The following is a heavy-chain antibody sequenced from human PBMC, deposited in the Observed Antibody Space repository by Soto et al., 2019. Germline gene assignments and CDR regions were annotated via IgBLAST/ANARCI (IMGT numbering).Heavy chain of an antibody. CDR3: AKDPYCSGGSCYDPLLF. V-gene: IGHV3-23*01. Sequence: PGGSLRLSCAASGFTFSSYAMSWVRQAPGKGLEWVSAISGSGGSTYYADSVKGRFTISRDNSKNTLYLQMNSLRAEDTAVYYCAKDPYCSGGSCYDPLLFWGQGTLVTVSS. CDR2: ISGSGGST. J-gene: IGHJ4*02. D-gene: IGHD2-15*01. CDR1: GFTFSSYA.